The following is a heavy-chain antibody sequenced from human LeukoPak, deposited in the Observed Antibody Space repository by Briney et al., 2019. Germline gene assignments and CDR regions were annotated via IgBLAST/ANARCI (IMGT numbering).Heavy chain of an antibody. CDR3: ARGVEIVVANWYFDL. V-gene: IGHV4-31*03. J-gene: IGHJ2*01. CDR1: GGSISSGGYY. D-gene: IGHD3-22*01. CDR2: IYYSGST. Sequence: PSETLSLTCTVSGGSISSGGYYWSWIRQHPGKGLEWIGYIYYSGSTYYNPSLKSRVTISVDTSKNQFSLKLSSVTAADTAVYYRARGVEIVVANWYFDLWGRGTLVTVSS.